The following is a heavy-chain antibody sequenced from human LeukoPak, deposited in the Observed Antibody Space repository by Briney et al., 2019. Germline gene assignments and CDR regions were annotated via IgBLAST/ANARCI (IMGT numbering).Heavy chain of an antibody. CDR1: GFIVSNNY. CDR2: IYSGGDT. V-gene: IGHV3-53*01. CDR3: ARDYDYYYYGMDV. J-gene: IGHJ6*02. Sequence: GGSLRLSCAASGFIVSNNYMSWVRQAPGKGLDWVSLIYSGGDTYYADSVKGRFTISRDSSKNALYLQMNSLRAEDTAVYYCARDYDYYYYGMDVWGQGTTVTVSS. D-gene: IGHD3-16*01.